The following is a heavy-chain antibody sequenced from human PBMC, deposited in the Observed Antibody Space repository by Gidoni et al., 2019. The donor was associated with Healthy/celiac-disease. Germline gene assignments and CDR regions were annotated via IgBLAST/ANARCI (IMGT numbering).Heavy chain of an antibody. Sequence: EVQLFESGVCVVRPGGSLRLSCAASGFTFVDYGMSWVRQVPGKGLEWVSGINWNGGSTGYADSVKGRFTISRDNAKNSLYLQMNSLRAEDTALYYCARVGYDSSGSPPGGFDYWGQGTLVTVSS. V-gene: IGHV3-20*04. CDR2: INWNGGST. D-gene: IGHD3-22*01. J-gene: IGHJ4*02. CDR1: GFTFVDYG. CDR3: ARVGYDSSGSPPGGFDY.